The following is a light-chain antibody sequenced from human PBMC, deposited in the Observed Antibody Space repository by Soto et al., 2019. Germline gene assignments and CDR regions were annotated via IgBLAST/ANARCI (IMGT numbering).Light chain of an antibody. J-gene: IGKJ3*01. CDR2: AAS. Sequence: IQMTQSPSSLSESVGARVTITCRASQSISSYLNWYQQKPGKAPKLLIYAASSLQSGVPSRFSGSGSGTDFTLTISSLQPEDFATYYCQQSYITPRTFGPGTKVDI. CDR3: QQSYITPRT. V-gene: IGKV1-39*01. CDR1: QSISSY.